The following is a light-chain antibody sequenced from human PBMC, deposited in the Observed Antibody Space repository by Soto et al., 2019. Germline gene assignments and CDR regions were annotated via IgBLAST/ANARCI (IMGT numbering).Light chain of an antibody. CDR2: GVS. Sequence: QSVLTQPASVSGSPGQSITISCTGTSSDVGGYNYVSWYQHHPGKAPKLMIYGVSNRPSGVSYRFSGSKSGNTASLTISGLQAEDEADYYCSSYTSSSTRLIFGGGTKLTVL. CDR1: SSDVGGYNY. CDR3: SSYTSSSTRLI. J-gene: IGLJ2*01. V-gene: IGLV2-14*01.